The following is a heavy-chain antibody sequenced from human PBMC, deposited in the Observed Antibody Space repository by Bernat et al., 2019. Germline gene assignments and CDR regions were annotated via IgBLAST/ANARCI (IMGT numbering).Heavy chain of an antibody. CDR1: GGSFSGYY. CDR3: ARLKERWLQLRFFGYWYFDL. V-gene: IGHV4-34*01. Sequence: QVQLQQWGAGLLKPSETLSLTCAVYGGSFSGYYWSWIRQPPGKGLEWIGEINHSGSTNYNPSLKSRVTISVDTSKNQFSLKLSSVTAADTAVYYCARLKERWLQLRFFGYWYFDLWGRGTLVTVSS. CDR2: INHSGST. D-gene: IGHD5-24*01. J-gene: IGHJ2*01.